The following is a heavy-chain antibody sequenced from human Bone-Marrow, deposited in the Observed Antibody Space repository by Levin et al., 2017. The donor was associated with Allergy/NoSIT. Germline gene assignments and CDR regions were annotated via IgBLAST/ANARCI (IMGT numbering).Heavy chain of an antibody. J-gene: IGHJ5*02. CDR1: GGSISSYY. D-gene: IGHD3-22*01. CDR2: IYYSGST. Sequence: SQTLSLTCTVSGGSISSYYWSWIRQPPGKGLEWIGYIYYSGSTNYNPSLKSRVTISVDTSKNQFSLKLSSVTAADTAVYYCARGNKYYYDSSGDVWFDPWGQGTLVTVSS. CDR3: ARGNKYYYDSSGDVWFDP. V-gene: IGHV4-59*01.